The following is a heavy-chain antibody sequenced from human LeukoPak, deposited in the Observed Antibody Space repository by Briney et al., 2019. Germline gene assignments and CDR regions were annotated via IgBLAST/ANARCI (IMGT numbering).Heavy chain of an antibody. Sequence: SETLSLTCAVYGGSFSGYYWSWIRQPPGKGLEWIGEINHSGSTNHNPSLKSRVTISVDTSKNQFSLKLSSVTAADTAVYYCASFFGGTAGFNWGQGTLVTVSS. D-gene: IGHD1-1*01. J-gene: IGHJ4*02. CDR3: ASFFGGTAGFN. CDR2: INHSGST. V-gene: IGHV4-34*01. CDR1: GGSFSGYY.